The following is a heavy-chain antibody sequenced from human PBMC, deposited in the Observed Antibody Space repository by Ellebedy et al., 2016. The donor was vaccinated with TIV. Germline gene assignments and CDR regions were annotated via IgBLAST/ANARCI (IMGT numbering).Heavy chain of an antibody. Sequence: SETLSLXXAVYGGSFSGYYWSWIRQPPGKGLEWIGEINHSGSTNYNPSLKSRVTISVDTSKNQFSLKLSSVTAADTAVYYCARGLGDTMIVVVPPVPFDIWGQGTMVTVSS. CDR1: GGSFSGYY. D-gene: IGHD3-22*01. V-gene: IGHV4-34*01. J-gene: IGHJ3*02. CDR3: ARGLGDTMIVVVPPVPFDI. CDR2: INHSGST.